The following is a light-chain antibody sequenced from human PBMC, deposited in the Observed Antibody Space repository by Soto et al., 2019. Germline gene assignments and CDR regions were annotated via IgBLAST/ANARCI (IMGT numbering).Light chain of an antibody. CDR3: QSYDSSLSGGV. J-gene: IGLJ3*02. CDR1: TSNIGAGYD. CDR2: VNI. V-gene: IGLV1-40*01. Sequence: QLVLTQPPSVSGAPGQRVTISCTGSTSNIGAGYDVHWYQQLPGTAPKLLIYVNINRPSGVPDRFSGSKSGTSASLAITGLQAEDEADYYCQSYDSSLSGGVFGGGTKLTVL.